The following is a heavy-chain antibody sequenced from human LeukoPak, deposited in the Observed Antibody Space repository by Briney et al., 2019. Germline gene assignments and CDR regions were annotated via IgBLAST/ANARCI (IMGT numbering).Heavy chain of an antibody. J-gene: IGHJ4*02. CDR1: GFTFSNAW. CDR3: AREPYYDILTGYYEYYFDY. V-gene: IGHV3-30-3*01. D-gene: IGHD3-9*01. Sequence: AGGSLRLSCAASGFTFSNAWMSWVRQAPGKGLEWVAVISYDGSNKYYADSVKGRFTISRDNSKNTLYLQMNSLRAEDTAVYYCAREPYYDILTGYYEYYFDYWGQGTLVTVSS. CDR2: ISYDGSNK.